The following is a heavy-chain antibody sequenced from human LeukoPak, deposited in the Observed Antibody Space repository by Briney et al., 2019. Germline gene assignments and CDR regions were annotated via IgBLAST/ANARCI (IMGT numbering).Heavy chain of an antibody. J-gene: IGHJ2*01. CDR2: IYTSGST. Sequence: SSETLSLTCTVSGGSISSGSYYWSWIRQPAGKGLEWIGRIYTSGSTNYNPSLKSRVTISVDTSKNQFSLKLSSVTAADTAVYYCARGWLHWYFDLWGRGTLVTVSS. D-gene: IGHD5-12*01. V-gene: IGHV4-61*02. CDR1: GGSISSGSYY. CDR3: ARGWLHWYFDL.